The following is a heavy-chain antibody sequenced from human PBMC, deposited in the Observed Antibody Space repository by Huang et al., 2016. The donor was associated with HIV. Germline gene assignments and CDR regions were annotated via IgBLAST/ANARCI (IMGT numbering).Heavy chain of an antibody. CDR2: NIPFDGTA. CDR3: ARTAYSYGFRQGYNWFDP. J-gene: IGHJ5*02. V-gene: IGHV1-69*13. D-gene: IGHD5-18*01. CDR1: GGHFSSYA. Sequence: QVLLVTSGAEVRKPGSSVKVSCTDFGGHFSSYAISWVRQAPGQGLEWVGGNIPFDGTATYTQKFQGRVTITVDETTTTGYMELTRLTSEDTAVYYGARTAYSYGFRQGYNWFDPWGQGTPVTVSS.